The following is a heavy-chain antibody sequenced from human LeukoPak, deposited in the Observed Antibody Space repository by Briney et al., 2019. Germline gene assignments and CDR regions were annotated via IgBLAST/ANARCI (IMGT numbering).Heavy chain of an antibody. Sequence: PGGSLRLSCAASGFTFSSYGMHWVRQAPGKGLEWVAFIRYDGSNKYYADSVKGRFTISRDNSKNTLYLQMNSLRAEDTAVYYCAKPRYYYDSSGPDNPDYWGQGTLVTVSS. CDR2: IRYDGSNK. CDR1: GFTFSSYG. D-gene: IGHD3-22*01. J-gene: IGHJ4*02. V-gene: IGHV3-30*02. CDR3: AKPRYYYDSSGPDNPDY.